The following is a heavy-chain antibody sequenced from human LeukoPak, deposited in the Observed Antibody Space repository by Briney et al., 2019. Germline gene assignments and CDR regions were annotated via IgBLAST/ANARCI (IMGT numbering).Heavy chain of an antibody. J-gene: IGHJ4*02. CDR1: GFTFSTYA. CDR3: AKTGYCSGSSCYLGDY. CDR2: ISGSGATT. Sequence: GGSLRLSCTASGFTFSTYAMTWVRQAPGKGLEWVSSISGSGATTYYADSVMGRFTSPRDNSKNTLYLQMNSLRAEDTAVYYCAKTGYCSGSSCYLGDYWGQGTLATVSS. D-gene: IGHD2-15*01. V-gene: IGHV3-23*01.